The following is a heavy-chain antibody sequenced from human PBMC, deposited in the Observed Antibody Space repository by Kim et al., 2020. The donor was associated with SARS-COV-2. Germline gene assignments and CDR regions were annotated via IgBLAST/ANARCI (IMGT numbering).Heavy chain of an antibody. J-gene: IGHJ4*01. V-gene: IGHV3-30-3*01. Sequence: GGSLRLSCAASGFTFSSYAMHWVRQAPGKGLEWVAVISYDGSNKYYADSVKGRFTISRDNSKNTLYLQMNSLRAEDTAVYYCARDLWDNWNDGSRYWGRNPGHRLL. D-gene: IGHD1-20*01. CDR1: GFTFSSYA. CDR2: ISYDGSNK. CDR3: ARDLWDNWNDGSRY.